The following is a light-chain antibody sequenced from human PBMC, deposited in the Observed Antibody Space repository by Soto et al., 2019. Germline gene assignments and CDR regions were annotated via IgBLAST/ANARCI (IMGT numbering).Light chain of an antibody. J-gene: IGKJ2*01. CDR2: TAS. Sequence: DIQMIQSPSSVSASIGDRVTITCRASQNINSWLAWYQQKPGKAPKLLIYTASSLQSGVPSRFSGSESGTDFTLNISSLQPEDFATYFGQQSNSFPYTFGQGTRLEI. CDR3: QQSNSFPYT. CDR1: QNINSW. V-gene: IGKV1-12*01.